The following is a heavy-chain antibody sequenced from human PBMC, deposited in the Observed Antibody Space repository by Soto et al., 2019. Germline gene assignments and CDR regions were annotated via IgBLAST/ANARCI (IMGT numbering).Heavy chain of an antibody. Sequence: EVQLLESGGGLVQPGGSLRLSCAASGFTFSSYAMSWVRQAPGKGLEWVSAISGSGGSTYYADSVKGRFTISRDNSKNTLYLQMNSLRAEDTAVYYCAKGESGIVGAAGNLFDYWGQGTLVTVSS. CDR2: ISGSGGST. CDR3: AKGESGIVGAAGNLFDY. J-gene: IGHJ4*02. D-gene: IGHD1-26*01. CDR1: GFTFSSYA. V-gene: IGHV3-23*01.